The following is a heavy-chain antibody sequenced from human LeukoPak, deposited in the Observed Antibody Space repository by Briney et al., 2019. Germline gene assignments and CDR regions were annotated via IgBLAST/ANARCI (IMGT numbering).Heavy chain of an antibody. CDR3: ARLPYYDSSGYYSPFDY. Sequence: PSQTLSLTCTVSGGSISSGDYYWSWIRQPPGKGLEWIGYIYYSGSTHYNPSLKSRVTISVNTSKNQFSLKLSSVTAADTAVYYCARLPYYDSSGYYSPFDYWGQGTLVTVSS. CDR2: IYYSGST. D-gene: IGHD3-22*01. V-gene: IGHV4-30-4*01. CDR1: GGSISSGDYY. J-gene: IGHJ4*02.